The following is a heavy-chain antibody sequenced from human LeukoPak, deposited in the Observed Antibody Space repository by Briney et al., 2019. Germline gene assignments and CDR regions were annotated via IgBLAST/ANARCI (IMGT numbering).Heavy chain of an antibody. Sequence: GGSLRLSCAASGFTFSSHEMNWVRQAPGKGLEWVSYISSSGSTIYYADSVKGRFIISRDNAKNSLYLQMNSLRAEDTAVYYCARVFPSLGFGELHYYFDYWGQGTLVTVSS. CDR2: ISSSGSTI. V-gene: IGHV3-48*03. D-gene: IGHD3-10*01. CDR3: ARVFPSLGFGELHYYFDY. CDR1: GFTFSSHE. J-gene: IGHJ4*02.